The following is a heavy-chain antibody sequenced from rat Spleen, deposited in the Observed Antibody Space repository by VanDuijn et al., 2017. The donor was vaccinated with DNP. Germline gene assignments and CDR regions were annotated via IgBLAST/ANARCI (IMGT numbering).Heavy chain of an antibody. D-gene: IGHD1-4*01. CDR1: GYSITSSYR. V-gene: IGHV3-3*01. CDR3: ARWPGYNPPYAMDA. CDR2: INSAGTT. J-gene: IGHJ4*01. Sequence: EVQLQESGPGLVKPSPSLSLICSVTGYSITSSYRRSWIRKFPGNKLEWMGSINSAGTTKYNPSLKSRISITRDTSKNQLFLQVNSVTTEDTATYHCARWPGYNPPYAMDAWGQGTSVTVSS.